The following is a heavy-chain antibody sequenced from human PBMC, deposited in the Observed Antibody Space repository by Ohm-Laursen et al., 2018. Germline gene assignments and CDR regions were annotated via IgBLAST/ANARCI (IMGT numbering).Heavy chain of an antibody. CDR1: GFTVSFNY. Sequence: SLRLSCSASGFTVSFNYMNWVRQAPGKGLEWVSVTYSGGSTYYADSVKGRFTISRDNAKNTLYLQMNSLRAEDTAVYYCARMYVVVAASNYYYAMDVWGQGTTVTVSS. J-gene: IGHJ6*02. D-gene: IGHD2-15*01. V-gene: IGHV3-53*01. CDR3: ARMYVVVAASNYYYAMDV. CDR2: TYSGGST.